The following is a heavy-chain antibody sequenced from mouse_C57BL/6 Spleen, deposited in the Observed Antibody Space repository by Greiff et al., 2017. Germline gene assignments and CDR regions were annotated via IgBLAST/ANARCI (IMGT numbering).Heavy chain of an antibody. D-gene: IGHD1-1*01. CDR3: ARSPYYYGSADY. V-gene: IGHV1-52*01. CDR1: GYTFTSYW. Sequence: QVQLQQPGAELVRPGSSVKLSCKASGYTFTSYWMHWVKQRPIQGLEWIGNIDPSDSETHYNQKFKDKATLTVDKSSSPAYMQLSSLTSAVSAVYYCARSPYYYGSADYWGQGTTLTVSS. J-gene: IGHJ2*01. CDR2: IDPSDSET.